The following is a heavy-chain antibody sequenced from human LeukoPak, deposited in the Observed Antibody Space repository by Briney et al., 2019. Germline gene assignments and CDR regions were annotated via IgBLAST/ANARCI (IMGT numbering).Heavy chain of an antibody. CDR3: ARVGYCSGGSCWDIDY. D-gene: IGHD2-15*01. CDR1: GGSISSSSYY. Sequence: ASETLSLTCSVSGGSISSSSYYWGWIRQPPGKGLEWIGSTYYSGSTYYNPSLKSRVTISVDTSKNQFSLKLSSVTAADTAVYYCARVGYCSGGSCWDIDYWGQGTLVTVSS. J-gene: IGHJ4*02. CDR2: TYYSGST. V-gene: IGHV4-39*07.